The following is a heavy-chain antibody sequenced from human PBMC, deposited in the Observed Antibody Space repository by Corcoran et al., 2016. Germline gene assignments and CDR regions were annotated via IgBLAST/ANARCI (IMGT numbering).Heavy chain of an antibody. J-gene: IGHJ4*02. CDR1: GLTVNDNY. V-gene: IGHV3-53*01. D-gene: IGHD3-3*02. CDR2: ISIGGTT. CDR3: ARVQCPGIGFHHFYYFDY. Sequence: EVQLVESGGGLIQPGGSLRLSCAASGLTVNDNYMSWVRQGPGKGLEWVSVISIGGTTYYADSVKGRFTVFRDNSSNTLYLQVNNLEAEDTAVYYCARVQCPGIGFHHFYYFDYGGQGTLVTVSS.